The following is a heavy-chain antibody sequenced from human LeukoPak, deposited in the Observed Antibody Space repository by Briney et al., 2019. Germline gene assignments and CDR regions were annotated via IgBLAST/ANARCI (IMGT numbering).Heavy chain of an antibody. D-gene: IGHD2-15*01. CDR3: AKDDLGYCSGGSCYPFDY. V-gene: IGHV3-30*18. CDR2: ISYDGSNK. CDR1: GFTFSSYS. J-gene: IGHJ4*02. Sequence: PGGSLRLSCAASGFTFSSYSMNWVRQAPGKGLEWVAVISYDGSNKYYADSVKGRFTISRDNSKNTLYLQMNSLRAEDTAVYYCAKDDLGYCSGGSCYPFDYWGQGTLVTVSS.